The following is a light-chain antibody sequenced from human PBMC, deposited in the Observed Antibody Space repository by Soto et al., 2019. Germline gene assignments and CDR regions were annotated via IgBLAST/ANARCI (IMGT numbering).Light chain of an antibody. CDR1: QRVTSGY. CDR2: GAS. V-gene: IGKV3-20*01. Sequence: TALSQSPWNLSFSREERATLSCRASQRVTSGYLAWYQQKPGPSPRLLMSGASSRATGVPDRFSGSGSGTDFTLTISSLEPEDFAVYHCQQYGRSRLTFGGGTRVDIK. CDR3: QQYGRSRLT. J-gene: IGKJ4*01.